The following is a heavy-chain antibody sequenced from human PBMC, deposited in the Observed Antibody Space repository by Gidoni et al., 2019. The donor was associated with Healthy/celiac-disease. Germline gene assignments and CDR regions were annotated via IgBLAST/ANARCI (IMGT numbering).Heavy chain of an antibody. CDR2: INPNSGGT. CDR1: GYTVTGYY. V-gene: IGHV1-2*02. CDR3: ARDARVVVAATRGWFDP. J-gene: IGHJ5*02. D-gene: IGHD2-15*01. Sequence: QVQLVQSGAEVKRPGASVKVSCTASGYTVTGYYMHWVRQAPGQGLEWMGWINPNSGGTNYAQKFQGRVTMTRDTSISTAYMELSRLRSDDTAVYYCARDARVVVAATRGWFDPWGQGTLVTVSS.